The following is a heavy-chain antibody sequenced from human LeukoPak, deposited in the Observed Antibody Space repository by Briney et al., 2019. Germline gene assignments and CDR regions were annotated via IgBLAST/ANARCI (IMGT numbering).Heavy chain of an antibody. CDR1: GFTFSTYS. D-gene: IGHD6-19*01. CDR3: ARDMEQWLVQDWYFDL. V-gene: IGHV3-48*02. J-gene: IGHJ2*01. Sequence: GGSLRFCCAASGFTFSTYSMTWVRQAPGKGLEWVSYFSGSSSTIYYAGSVKGRFTISRDNAKNSVYLQMNSLRDDDTALYYCARDMEQWLVQDWYFDLWGRGTLVTVSS. CDR2: FSGSSSTI.